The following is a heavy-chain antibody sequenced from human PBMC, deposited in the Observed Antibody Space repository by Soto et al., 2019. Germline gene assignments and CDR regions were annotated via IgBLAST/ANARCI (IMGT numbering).Heavy chain of an antibody. CDR3: ATPATPRHWTYWVHPFDI. CDR1: GYSFKSYW. J-gene: IGHJ3*02. CDR2: IYPGDSDT. D-gene: IGHD1-7*01. V-gene: IGHV5-51*01. Sequence: LGESLKISGTGSGYSFKSYWIRWVRVMPGKGLEWMGIIYPGDSDTRYSPSFQGQFTISADKSISTAYLQWSSLKASDTAMYYRATPATPRHWTYWVHPFDIWAQGTIVT.